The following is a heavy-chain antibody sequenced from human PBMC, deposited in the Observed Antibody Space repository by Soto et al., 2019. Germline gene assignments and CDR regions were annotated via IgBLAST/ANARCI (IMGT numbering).Heavy chain of an antibody. CDR2: IYYRGST. CDR3: ARTTPADYYYFYGMDV. Sequence: QVQLQESGPGLVKPSETLSLTCTVSGGSVSSGSYYWSWIRQPPGKGLEWIGYIYYRGSTNYNPSLKSRVTITVDTSKNQFSLKLSSVTAADTAVYYCARTTPADYYYFYGMDVWGQGTTVTVSS. V-gene: IGHV4-61*01. J-gene: IGHJ6*02. CDR1: GGSVSSGSYY.